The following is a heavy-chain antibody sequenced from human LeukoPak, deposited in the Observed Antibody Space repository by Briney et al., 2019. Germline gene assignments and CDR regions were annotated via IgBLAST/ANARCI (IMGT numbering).Heavy chain of an antibody. Sequence: PGGSLRLSCAASGFTFSTCWMTWVRQAPGKGLEWVANIKQDGSERYYVDCVKGRFTISRDNAKSSLYLQMNSLRAEDTAVYYCAKSLVVVNDPPDYWGQGTLVTVSS. D-gene: IGHD2-21*01. CDR2: IKQDGSER. V-gene: IGHV3-7*01. J-gene: IGHJ4*02. CDR1: GFTFSTCW. CDR3: AKSLVVVNDPPDY.